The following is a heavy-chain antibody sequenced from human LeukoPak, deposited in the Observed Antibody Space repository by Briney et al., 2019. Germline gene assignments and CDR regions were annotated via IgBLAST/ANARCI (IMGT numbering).Heavy chain of an antibody. CDR1: GGSFSGYY. CDR3: ARDTSSWFDY. V-gene: IGHV3-11*01. J-gene: IGHJ4*02. CDR2: ISSSGSTI. D-gene: IGHD6-13*01. Sequence: LSLTCAVYGGSFSGYYWSWIRQAPGKGLEWVSYISSSGSTIYYADSAKGRFTISRDNAKNSLYLQMDSLRAEDTAVYYCARDTSSWFDYWGQGNLVTVSS.